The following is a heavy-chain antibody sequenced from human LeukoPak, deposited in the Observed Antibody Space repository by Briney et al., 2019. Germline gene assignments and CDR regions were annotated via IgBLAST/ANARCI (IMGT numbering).Heavy chain of an antibody. CDR2: IYYSGST. J-gene: IGHJ6*02. CDR1: GGSISSYY. V-gene: IGHV4-59*01. Sequence: SETLSLTCTVSGGSISSYYWSWIRQPPGKGLEWIGYIYYSGSTNYNPSLKSRVTISVDTSKNQFSLKLSSVTAADTAVYYCARGDEGCSSTSCYPYYYYGMDVWGQGTTVTVSS. D-gene: IGHD2-2*01. CDR3: ARGDEGCSSTSCYPYYYYGMDV.